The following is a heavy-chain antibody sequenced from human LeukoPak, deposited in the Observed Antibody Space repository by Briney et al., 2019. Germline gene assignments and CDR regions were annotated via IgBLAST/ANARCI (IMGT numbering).Heavy chain of an antibody. V-gene: IGHV3-23*01. CDR3: ARVTDDSSGWIGDYYYMDV. CDR1: GFTFSSYA. Sequence: GGTQRLSCAASGFTFSSYAMTWVRQAPGKGLEWVSDINGSGGRTNYADSVKGRFTISRDNAKNSMYLQMNSLRAEDTAVYYCARVTDDSSGWIGDYYYMDVWGKGTTVAVSS. CDR2: INGSGGRT. J-gene: IGHJ6*03. D-gene: IGHD6-19*01.